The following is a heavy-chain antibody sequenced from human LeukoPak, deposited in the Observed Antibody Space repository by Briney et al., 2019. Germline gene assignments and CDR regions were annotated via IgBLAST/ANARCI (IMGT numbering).Heavy chain of an antibody. Sequence: GGSLRLSCAASGFTFSSSDMHWVRQATGKGLEWVSAIGPTGDTYYPGSVKGRFTISRENARNSLYLQMNSLRAGDTAVYYCARDADYYDSSGSYASDIWGQGTMVTVSS. J-gene: IGHJ3*02. V-gene: IGHV3-13*01. CDR2: IGPTGDT. D-gene: IGHD3-22*01. CDR1: GFTFSSSD. CDR3: ARDADYYDSSGSYASDI.